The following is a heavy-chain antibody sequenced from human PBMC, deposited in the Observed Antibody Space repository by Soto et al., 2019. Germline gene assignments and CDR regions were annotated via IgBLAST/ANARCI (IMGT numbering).Heavy chain of an antibody. D-gene: IGHD2-21*02. J-gene: IGHJ4*02. CDR1: GFTFSSYA. Sequence: WGSLRLSCAASGFTFSSYAMSWVRQAPGKGLEWVSAISGSGGSTYYAYSVKVRFTISRDNSKNTLYLQMNSLRAEDTAVYYCAGPDCGADCYLDXWGQGALVTVSX. V-gene: IGHV3-23*01. CDR3: AGPDCGADCYLDX. CDR2: ISGSGGST.